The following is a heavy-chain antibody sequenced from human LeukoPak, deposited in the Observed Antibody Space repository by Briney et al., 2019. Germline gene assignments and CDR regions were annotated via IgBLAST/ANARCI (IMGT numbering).Heavy chain of an antibody. V-gene: IGHV4-4*09. CDR3: ARGTYYYDSSGSNWFDP. J-gene: IGHJ5*02. CDR1: GGSISSYY. D-gene: IGHD3-22*01. CDR2: IYTSGST. Sequence: SETLSLTCTVSGGSISSYYWSWIRQPPGKGLEWIGYIYTSGSTNYNPSLKSRVTISVDTSKNQFSLKLSSVTAADTAVYYCARGTYYYDSSGSNWFDPWGQGTLVTVSS.